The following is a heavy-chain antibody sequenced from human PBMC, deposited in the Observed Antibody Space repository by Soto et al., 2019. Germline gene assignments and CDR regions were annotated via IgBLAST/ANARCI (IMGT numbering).Heavy chain of an antibody. CDR1: GGSISSYY. V-gene: IGHV4-59*08. CDR3: ARFSYSSGWYYFAY. J-gene: IGHJ4*02. CDR2: IYYSGST. Sequence: QVQLQESGPGLVKPSETLSLTCTVSGGSISSYYWSWIRQPPGKGLEWVGYIYYSGSTNYNPSLKSRVTISVDTSKQQFSLKLSSVTAADTAVYYCARFSYSSGWYYFAYWGQGTLVTVSS. D-gene: IGHD6-13*01.